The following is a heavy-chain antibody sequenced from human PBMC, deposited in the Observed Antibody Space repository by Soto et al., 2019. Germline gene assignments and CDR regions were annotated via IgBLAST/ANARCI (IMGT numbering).Heavy chain of an antibody. J-gene: IGHJ3*02. V-gene: IGHV1-3*01. CDR3: ARVAYYYDSSGMEDAFDI. CDR1: GYTFTNYA. Sequence: ASVKVSCKASGYTFTNYAMHWVRQAPGQRLEWMGWINAGNGNTKYSQKFQGRVTMTRNTSISTAYMELSSLRSEDTAVYYCARVAYYYDSSGMEDAFDIWGQGTMVTVSS. D-gene: IGHD3-22*01. CDR2: INAGNGNT.